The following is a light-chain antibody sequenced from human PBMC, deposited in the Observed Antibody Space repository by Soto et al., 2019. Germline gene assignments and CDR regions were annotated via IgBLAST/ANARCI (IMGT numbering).Light chain of an antibody. CDR3: QQRGDWPPIT. CDR1: QSVSTF. CDR2: NAS. J-gene: IGKJ5*01. V-gene: IGKV3-11*01. Sequence: EIVLTQSPATLSLSPGERAILPCRSSQSVSTFFAWFQQKPGQPPRLLIYNASNRTTGIPARFSGSGSGTDFTLTISSLEPEDFAVYYCQQRGDWPPITFGQGTRLEIK.